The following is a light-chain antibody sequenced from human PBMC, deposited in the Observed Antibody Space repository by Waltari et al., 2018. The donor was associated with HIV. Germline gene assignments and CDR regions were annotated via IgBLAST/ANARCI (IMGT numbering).Light chain of an antibody. CDR2: TNN. V-gene: IGLV1-44*01. J-gene: IGLJ3*02. CDR1: NSNIRSNT. CDR3: AAWDDSLNGVV. Sequence: QSVLTQPPSASGTPGQRVTISCSGSNSNIRSNTVNWYQQLPGTAPKLLIYTNNQRPSGVPDRFSGSKSGTSASLAISRLQSEDEADYYCAAWDDSLNGVVFDGGTRLTVL.